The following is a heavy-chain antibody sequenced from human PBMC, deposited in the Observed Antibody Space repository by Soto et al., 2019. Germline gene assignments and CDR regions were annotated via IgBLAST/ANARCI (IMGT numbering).Heavy chain of an antibody. V-gene: IGHV3-30-3*01. J-gene: IGHJ4*02. D-gene: IGHD3-3*01. Sequence: GGSLRLSCAASGFTFSSYAMHWVRQAPGKGLEWVAVISYDGSNKYYADSVKGRFTISRDNSKNTLYLQMNSLRAEDTAVYYCARPTLWSGYYPPHFAYWGQGSLVTVSS. CDR3: ARPTLWSGYYPPHFAY. CDR1: GFTFSSYA. CDR2: ISYDGSNK.